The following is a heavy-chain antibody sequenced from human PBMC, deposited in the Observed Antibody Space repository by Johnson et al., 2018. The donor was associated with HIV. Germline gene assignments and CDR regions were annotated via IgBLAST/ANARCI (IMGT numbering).Heavy chain of an antibody. Sequence: VQLVESGGGVVRPGGSLRLSCAASGFTFDDYGMSWVRQAPGKGLEWVSGIHWNGGSTGYADSVKGRFTISRDNAKNSLYLQMNSLRAEDTAVYYCATPPNHYYDSSGHDAFDIWGQGTMVTVSS. V-gene: IGHV3-20*04. CDR1: GFTFDDYG. D-gene: IGHD3-22*01. CDR3: ATPPNHYYDSSGHDAFDI. J-gene: IGHJ3*02. CDR2: IHWNGGST.